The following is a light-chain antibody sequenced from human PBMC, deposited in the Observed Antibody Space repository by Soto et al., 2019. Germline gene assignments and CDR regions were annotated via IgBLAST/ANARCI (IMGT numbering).Light chain of an antibody. J-gene: IGLJ1*01. CDR3: QVWDSSSDHPYV. CDR1: NIGSKS. CDR2: DDT. Sequence: SYELTEPPSVSVAAGQTARITCGGNNIGSKSVHWYQQKPGQAPVLVVHDDTDRPSGIPERFSGSNSGNTATLTISRVEAGDEAEYYCQVWDSSSDHPYVFGTGTKVTVL. V-gene: IGLV3-21*02.